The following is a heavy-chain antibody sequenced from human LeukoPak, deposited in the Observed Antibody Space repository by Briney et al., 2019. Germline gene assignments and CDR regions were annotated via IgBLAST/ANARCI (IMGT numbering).Heavy chain of an antibody. J-gene: IGHJ3*02. CDR1: GFTFSSYA. D-gene: IGHD3-22*01. Sequence: GGSLRLSCAASGFTFSSYAMSWVRQAPGKGLEWVSGISTSGGSTYYADSVKGRFTISRDNSKNTLYLQMNSLRAEDTAVYYCAKPVTYYYDSGAFDIWGQGTMATVSS. CDR2: ISTSGGST. CDR3: AKPVTYYYDSGAFDI. V-gene: IGHV3-23*01.